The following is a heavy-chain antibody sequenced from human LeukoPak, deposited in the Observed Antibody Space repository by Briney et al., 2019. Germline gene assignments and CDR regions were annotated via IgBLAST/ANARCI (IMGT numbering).Heavy chain of an antibody. CDR1: GYTFTGYY. J-gene: IGHJ5*02. CDR2: INPNSGST. V-gene: IGHV1-2*02. D-gene: IGHD3-10*01. CDR3: ARLVPRTKSNWFDP. Sequence: ASVKVSCKASGYTFTGYYMHWVRQAPGQGLEWMGWINPNSGSTNYAQKFQGRVTMTRDTSISTAYMELSRLRSDDTAVYYCARLVPRTKSNWFDPWGQGTLVTVSS.